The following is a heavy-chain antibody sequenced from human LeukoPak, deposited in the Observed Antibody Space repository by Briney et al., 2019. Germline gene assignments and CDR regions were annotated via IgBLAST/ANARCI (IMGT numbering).Heavy chain of an antibody. CDR2: ITSAGGYK. Sequence: GRSLRLSCGASGFTFSDYSMNWVRQAPGKGLAWVASITSAGGYKYYADSVKGRFTISRDNAQNSRFLQMNSLRAEDTAVYFCATSGGFVLPNAITGNWYMDVWGRGTSVTVSS. CDR3: ATSGGFVLPNAITGNWYMDV. V-gene: IGHV3-21*01. D-gene: IGHD2-2*01. J-gene: IGHJ6*03. CDR1: GFTFSDYS.